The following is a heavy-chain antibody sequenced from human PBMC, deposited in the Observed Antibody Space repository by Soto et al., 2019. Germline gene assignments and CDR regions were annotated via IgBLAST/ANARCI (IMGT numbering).Heavy chain of an antibody. CDR1: GGSISSYY. CDR2: IYYSGST. J-gene: IGHJ6*02. Sequence: SETLSLTCTVSGGSISSYYWSWIRQPPGKGLEWIGYIYYSGSTNYNPSLKSRVTISVDTSKNQFSLKLSSVTAADTAVYYCARDGGRYGSGSYGSLEYYYYGMDVWGQGNTVTVSS. V-gene: IGHV4-59*01. CDR3: ARDGGRYGSGSYGSLEYYYYGMDV. D-gene: IGHD3-10*01.